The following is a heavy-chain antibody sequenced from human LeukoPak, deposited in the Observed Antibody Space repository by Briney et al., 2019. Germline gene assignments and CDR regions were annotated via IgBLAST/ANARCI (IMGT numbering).Heavy chain of an antibody. D-gene: IGHD3-22*01. J-gene: IGHJ4*02. CDR3: ASSGYDSSVVDY. V-gene: IGHV4-59*01. Sequence: SETLSLTCTVYGGSISSYYWSWIRQPPGKGLEWIGYIYYSGSTNYNPSLKSRVTISVDTSKNQFSLKLSSVTAADTAVYYCASSGYDSSVVDYWGQGTLVTVSS. CDR2: IYYSGST. CDR1: GGSISSYY.